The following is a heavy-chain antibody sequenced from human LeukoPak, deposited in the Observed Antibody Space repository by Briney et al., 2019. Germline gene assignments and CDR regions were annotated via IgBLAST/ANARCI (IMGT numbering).Heavy chain of an antibody. CDR2: ITNSGGYT. CDR1: GFTFSTYA. CDR3: ARDFRGYSSGWAFDY. V-gene: IGHV3-23*01. D-gene: IGHD6-19*01. J-gene: IGHJ4*02. Sequence: GGSLRLSCAASGFTFSTYAMTWVRRAPGKGLEWVSSITNSGGYTYYADSVKGRFTISRDNSKNTLYLQMNSLRAEDTAVYYCARDFRGYSSGWAFDYWGQGTLVTVSS.